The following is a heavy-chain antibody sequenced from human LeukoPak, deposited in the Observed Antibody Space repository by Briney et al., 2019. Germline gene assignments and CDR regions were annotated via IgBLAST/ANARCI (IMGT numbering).Heavy chain of an antibody. CDR2: IYYSGST. Sequence: SETLSLTCTVSGGSISSYYWSWIRQPPGKGLEWIGYIYYSGSTNYNPSLKSRVTISVDTSKNQFSLKLSSVTAAGTAVYYCARRRSYGSGRGAFDIWGQGTMVTVSS. J-gene: IGHJ3*02. CDR3: ARRRSYGSGRGAFDI. D-gene: IGHD3-10*01. V-gene: IGHV4-59*08. CDR1: GGSISSYY.